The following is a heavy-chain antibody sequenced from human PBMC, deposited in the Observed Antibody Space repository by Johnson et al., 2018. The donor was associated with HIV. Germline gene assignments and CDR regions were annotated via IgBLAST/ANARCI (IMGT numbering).Heavy chain of an antibody. CDR1: AFTFRSYS. J-gene: IGHJ3*02. V-gene: IGHV3-30-3*01. CDR3: ARDKVDDAFDI. D-gene: IGHD1-26*01. Sequence: VQLVESGGGVVQPGRSLRLSCAASAFTFRSYSMHWVRQAPGKGLEWVAVISYDGSNKYYADSVKGRFTISRDNSKNTLYLQMNSLRAEDTAVYYCARDKVDDAFDIWGQGTMVTVSS. CDR2: ISYDGSNK.